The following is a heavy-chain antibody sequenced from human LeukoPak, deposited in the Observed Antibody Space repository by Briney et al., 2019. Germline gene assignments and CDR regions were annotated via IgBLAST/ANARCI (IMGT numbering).Heavy chain of an antibody. D-gene: IGHD3-22*01. V-gene: IGHV3-23*01. J-gene: IGHJ2*01. CDR1: GFTFSNYA. CDR2: MIGSGATT. CDR3: AKGGKNFYDSRGYLIGNWYSDL. Sequence: GGFLRLSRAAFGFTFSNYAKRWVRQAPGKGLEWVSGMIGSGATTYYRDSVKGRFNISRDNSKDTLFLQMKSLRAEDTAVYYCAKGGKNFYDSRGYLIGNWYSDLSGRGTLLTVSS.